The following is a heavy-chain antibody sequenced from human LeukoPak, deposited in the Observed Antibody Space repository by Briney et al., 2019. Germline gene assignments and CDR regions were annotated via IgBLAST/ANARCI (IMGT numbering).Heavy chain of an antibody. CDR3: ARGVRIAVAGYIDY. Sequence: GGSLRLSCVASGFTFSTYAMHWVRQAPGKGLEWVAAISYDGPNKRYADSVKGRFTISRDNSKNTLYLQMNSLRAEDTAVYYCARGVRIAVAGYIDYWGQGTLVTVSS. D-gene: IGHD6-19*01. V-gene: IGHV3-30*04. J-gene: IGHJ4*02. CDR2: ISYDGPNK. CDR1: GFTFSTYA.